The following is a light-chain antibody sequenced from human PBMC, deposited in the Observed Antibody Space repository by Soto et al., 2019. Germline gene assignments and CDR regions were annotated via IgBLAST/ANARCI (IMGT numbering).Light chain of an antibody. Sequence: EIVMPQSPATLSVSPGERATLSCRASQSVSSNLAWYQQKPGQAPSLLIYGASTRATGISARFSGSGSGTEFTLTISSLQSEDFAVYYCQQYNNWPQRTFGQGTKVEIK. V-gene: IGKV3-15*01. CDR2: GAS. CDR1: QSVSSN. CDR3: QQYNNWPQRT. J-gene: IGKJ1*01.